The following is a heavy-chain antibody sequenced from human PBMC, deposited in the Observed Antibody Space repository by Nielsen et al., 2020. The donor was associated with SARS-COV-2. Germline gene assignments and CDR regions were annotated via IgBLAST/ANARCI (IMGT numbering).Heavy chain of an antibody. Sequence: GESLKISCAASGFNFRSYAMHWVRQAPGKGLEWVAVISYDGSNKYYVDSVKGRFTISRDNSKNTLYLQINSLRAEDTAVYYCARGNGWGSYFDYWGQGTLVTVSS. CDR2: ISYDGSNK. D-gene: IGHD7-27*01. CDR1: GFNFRSYA. J-gene: IGHJ4*02. CDR3: ARGNGWGSYFDY. V-gene: IGHV3-30-3*01.